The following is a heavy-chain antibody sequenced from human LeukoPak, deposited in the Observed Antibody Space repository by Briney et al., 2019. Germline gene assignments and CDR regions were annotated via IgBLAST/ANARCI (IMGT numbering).Heavy chain of an antibody. J-gene: IGHJ4*02. CDR2: IKQDGSEK. CDR1: GFTFSSYS. CDR3: ARGGGYFDY. V-gene: IGHV3-7*01. Sequence: GGSLRLSCAASGFTFSSYSMNWVRQAPGKGLEWVANIKQDGSEKYYVDSVKGRFTISRDNAKNSLYLQMNSLRAEDTAVYYCARGGGYFDYWGQGTLVTVSS. D-gene: IGHD3-16*01.